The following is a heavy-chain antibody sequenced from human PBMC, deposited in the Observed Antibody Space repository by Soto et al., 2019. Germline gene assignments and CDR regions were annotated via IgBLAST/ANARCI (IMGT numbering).Heavy chain of an antibody. V-gene: IGHV4-30-4*01. CDR2: IHSSGST. J-gene: IGHJ4*02. D-gene: IGHD1-26*01. CDR1: GDSISSGDYY. CDR3: ASGTSTWSKGYYFDD. Sequence: QVQLQESGPGLVKPSQTLSLTCTVSGDSISSGDYYWSWIRQPPGKGLEWIGYIHSSGSTYYNPSLKRPVTISVDTSRNQFSLKLSSVTAADTAVYYCASGTSTWSKGYYFDDWGQGTLVTVSS.